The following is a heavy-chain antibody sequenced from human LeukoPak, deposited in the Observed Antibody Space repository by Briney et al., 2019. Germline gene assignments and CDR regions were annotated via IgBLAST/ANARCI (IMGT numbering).Heavy chain of an antibody. D-gene: IGHD6-19*01. J-gene: IGHJ4*02. CDR1: GFTVSSNY. CDR3: ATTRPYGTTWAGAFED. CDR2: IYSGGSA. Sequence: GGSLRLSCAASGFTVSSNYMSWVRQAPGKGLEWVSVIYSGGSAYYTDSVKGRFVISRDNSKNTLFLQMSSLRAEDTAVYYCATTRPYGTTWAGAFEDWGQGIPVTVSS. V-gene: IGHV3-53*01.